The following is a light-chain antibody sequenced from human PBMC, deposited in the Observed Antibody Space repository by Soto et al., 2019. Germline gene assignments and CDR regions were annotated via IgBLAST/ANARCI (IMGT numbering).Light chain of an antibody. CDR2: DAS. Sequence: EIVLTQSPATVSLSPGERATLSCRASQSAGTFLAWYQQKPGQAPRLLIYDASTRATGTPARFSGSGSGTDFTLTISILEHEDFAVFYCQQRSSWPPTFGGGNKVEIK. J-gene: IGKJ4*01. V-gene: IGKV3-11*01. CDR3: QQRSSWPPT. CDR1: QSAGTF.